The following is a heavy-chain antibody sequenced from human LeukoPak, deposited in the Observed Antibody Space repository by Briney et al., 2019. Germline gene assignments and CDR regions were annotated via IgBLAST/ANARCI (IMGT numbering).Heavy chain of an antibody. CDR3: AKSGGREKDYYYYYMDV. CDR1: GFTFSSYA. V-gene: IGHV3-23*01. CDR2: ISGGGGST. J-gene: IGHJ6*03. Sequence: GGSLRLSCAASGFTFSSYAMSWVRQAPGKGLEWVSAISGGGGSTYYADSVKGRFTISRDNSKNTLYLQMNSLRAEDTAVYYCAKSGGREKDYYYYYMDVWGKGTTVTVSS. D-gene: IGHD2-15*01.